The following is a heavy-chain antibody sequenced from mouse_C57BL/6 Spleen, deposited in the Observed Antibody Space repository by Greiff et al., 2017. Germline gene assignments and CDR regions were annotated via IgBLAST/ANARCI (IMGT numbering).Heavy chain of an antibody. CDR3: ARDRYYGSSLYYYAMDY. V-gene: IGHV5-4*01. CDR2: ISDGGSYT. Sequence: VQLKESGGGLVKPGGSLKLSCAASGFTFSSYAMSWVRQTPEKRLEWVATISDGGSYTYYPDNVKGRFTISRDNAKNNLYLQMSHLKSEDTAMYYCARDRYYGSSLYYYAMDYWGQGTSVTVSS. CDR1: GFTFSSYA. D-gene: IGHD1-1*01. J-gene: IGHJ4*01.